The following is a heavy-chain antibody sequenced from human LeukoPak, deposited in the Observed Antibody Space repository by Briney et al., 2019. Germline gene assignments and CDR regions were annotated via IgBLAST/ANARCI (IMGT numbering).Heavy chain of an antibody. V-gene: IGHV4-59*01. Sequence: SETLSLTCTVSGVSISRYYWSWIRQPPGKGLEGFGYIYYSGSTDYNPSLKSRVTISIDTSKNQFSLKLSSLTAADTAVYYCATCPITADGAVDYWGQGIRVTVSS. CDR3: ATCPITADGAVDY. D-gene: IGHD6-13*01. J-gene: IGHJ4*02. CDR1: GVSISRYY. CDR2: IYYSGST.